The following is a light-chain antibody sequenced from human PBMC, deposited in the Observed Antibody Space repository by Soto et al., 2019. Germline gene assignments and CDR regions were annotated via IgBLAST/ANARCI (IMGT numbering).Light chain of an antibody. J-gene: IGLJ2*01. CDR2: DNN. V-gene: IGLV1-51*01. CDR3: GTWYSSLSVVV. CDR1: SSNIGNNY. Sequence: QSVLTQPPSVSAAPGQKVTISCSGSSSNIGNNYVSWYQQLPGTAPKLLIYDNNKRPSGIPDRFSGSKSGTPATLGITGLQSGEEADYDCGTWYSSLSVVVFGGGTKLTVL.